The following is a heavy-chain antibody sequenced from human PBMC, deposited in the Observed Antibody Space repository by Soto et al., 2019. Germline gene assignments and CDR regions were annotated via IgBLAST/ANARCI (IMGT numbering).Heavy chain of an antibody. Sequence: SETLSLTCSVSGGSINRSSYYWGWIRQPPGKGLEWIGNIYYSGSTYYSPSLKSRVTISIDTSKNQFSLKLSSVTAADTAVYYCARRSSGTIFDSWGQGTLVTVSS. V-gene: IGHV4-39*01. CDR1: GGSINRSSYY. CDR3: ARRSSGTIFDS. CDR2: IYYSGST. J-gene: IGHJ4*02. D-gene: IGHD1-26*01.